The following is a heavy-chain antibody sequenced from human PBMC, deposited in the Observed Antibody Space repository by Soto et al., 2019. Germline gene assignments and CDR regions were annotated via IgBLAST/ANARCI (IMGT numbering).Heavy chain of an antibody. CDR2: ISAYNGNT. Sequence: QVQLVQSGAEVKKPGASVKVSCKASGYTFTSYGISWVRQAPGQGLEWMGWISAYNGNTNYAQKLQGRVTMTTDTATSTAYMELRSLRADDTAVYYCARNLGSRTEEQTPFDYWGQGTLVTVSS. J-gene: IGHJ4*02. V-gene: IGHV1-18*01. D-gene: IGHD7-27*01. CDR1: GYTFTSYG. CDR3: ARNLGSRTEEQTPFDY.